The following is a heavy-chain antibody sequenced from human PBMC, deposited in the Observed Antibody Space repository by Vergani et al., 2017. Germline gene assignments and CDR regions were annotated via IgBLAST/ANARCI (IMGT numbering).Heavy chain of an antibody. CDR3: ARAGFLEWHPSDY. J-gene: IGHJ4*02. V-gene: IGHV3-21*01. CDR2: ISSSSSYI. CDR1: GFTFSSYS. D-gene: IGHD3-3*01. Sequence: EVQLVESGGGLVQPGGSLRLSCAASGFTFSSYSMNWVRQAPGKGLEWVSSISSSSSYIYYADSVKGRFTISRDNAKNSLYLQMNSLRAEDTAVYYCARAGFLEWHPSDYWGQGTLVTVSS.